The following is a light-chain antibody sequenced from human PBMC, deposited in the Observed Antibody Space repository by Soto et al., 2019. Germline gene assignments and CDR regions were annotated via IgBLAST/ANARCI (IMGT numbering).Light chain of an antibody. CDR3: QQSNSY. J-gene: IGKJ4*01. CDR2: DAS. CDR1: QSVSNW. Sequence: DIQMTQSPSTLSASIGDRVTITCRARQSVSNWLAWYQQKPGKAPKLLIYDASSLASGAPSRFSGSGSGTEFTLTISSLQPDDFATYYCQQSNSYFGGGTKVEMK. V-gene: IGKV1-5*01.